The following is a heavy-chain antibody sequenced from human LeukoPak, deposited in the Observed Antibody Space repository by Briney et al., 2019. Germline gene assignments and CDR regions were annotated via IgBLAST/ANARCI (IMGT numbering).Heavy chain of an antibody. CDR2: IKSKTDGGTT. Sequence: GGSLRLSCAASGFTFSNAWMSWVRQAPGKGLEWVGRIKSKTDGGTTDYAAPVKGRFTISRDDSKNTLFLQMNSLKTEDTAVYYCTTYDFWSGPLDYWGQGTLVTVSS. V-gene: IGHV3-15*01. D-gene: IGHD3-3*01. CDR1: GFTFSNAW. J-gene: IGHJ4*02. CDR3: TTYDFWSGPLDY.